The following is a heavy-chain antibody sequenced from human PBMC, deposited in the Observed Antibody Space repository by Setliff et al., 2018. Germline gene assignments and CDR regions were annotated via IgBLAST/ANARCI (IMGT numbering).Heavy chain of an antibody. CDR2: IYTSGST. CDR1: GGSSSSGSYY. D-gene: IGHD4-4*01. J-gene: IGHJ4*02. V-gene: IGHV4-61*09. Sequence: SETLSLTCTVSGGSSSSGSYYGSWSRQPAGKGLEWIGHIYTSGSTNYNPSLKSRVTISVDTSKNQFSLKLSSVTAADTAVYYCASYRQDVNYWGQGTLVTVSS. CDR3: ASYRQDVNY.